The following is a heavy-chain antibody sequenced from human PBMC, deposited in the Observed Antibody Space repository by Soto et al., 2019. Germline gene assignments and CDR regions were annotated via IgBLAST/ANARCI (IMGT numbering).Heavy chain of an antibody. CDR1: GCSFSNGW. J-gene: IGHJ4*01. V-gene: IGHV3-15*07. CDR2: IKSKMEGGTT. CDR3: TTDSYLTITGVRFDY. Sequence: GGSLMLSCAASGCSFSNGWIKWVRQAPGKGLEWVGRIKSKMEGGTTDFAAPVKGRFAISRDDSKNMVYLDMSSLKTEDPGLYYCTTDSYLTITGVRFDYWGHETLVTVSS. D-gene: IGHD3-10*01.